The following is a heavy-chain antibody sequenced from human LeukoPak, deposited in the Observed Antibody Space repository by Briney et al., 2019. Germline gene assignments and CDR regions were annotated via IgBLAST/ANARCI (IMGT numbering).Heavy chain of an antibody. V-gene: IGHV4-34*01. CDR1: GGSFSGYY. Sequence: PSETLSLTCAVYGGSFSGYYWSWIRQPPGKGLEWIGEINHSGSTNYNPSLKSRVTISVDTSKNQFSLKLSSVTAADTAVYYCANVYGDYGSPASPIDYWGQGTLVTVSS. J-gene: IGHJ4*02. D-gene: IGHD4-17*01. CDR2: INHSGST. CDR3: ANVYGDYGSPASPIDY.